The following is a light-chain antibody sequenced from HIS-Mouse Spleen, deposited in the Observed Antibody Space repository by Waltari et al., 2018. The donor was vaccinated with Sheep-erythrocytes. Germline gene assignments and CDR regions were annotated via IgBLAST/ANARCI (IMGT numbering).Light chain of an antibody. J-gene: IGLJ2*01. CDR2: DVS. Sequence: QSALTQPRSVSGSPGQSVPISCTGTRSDVGCYNYVSWYQQHPGKAPKLMIYDVSKRPSGVPDRFSGSKSGNTASLTISGLQAEDEADYYCCSYAGSYTFVVFGGGTKLTVL. CDR3: CSYAGSYTFVV. CDR1: RSDVGCYNY. V-gene: IGLV2-11*01.